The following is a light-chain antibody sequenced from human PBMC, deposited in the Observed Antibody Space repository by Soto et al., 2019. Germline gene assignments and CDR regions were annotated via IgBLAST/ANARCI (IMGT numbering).Light chain of an antibody. CDR1: QSISTH. Sequence: EIGMRELPATPFVSSREKTPPSCRASQSISTHLAWYQQKPGQAPRLLIYGASTRATGIPARFSGSGSGTEFTLTISSPQSEDFAVYYCQQYDKWPLTFGPGTKVDIK. CDR2: GAS. CDR3: QQYDKWPLT. J-gene: IGKJ3*01. V-gene: IGKV3-15*01.